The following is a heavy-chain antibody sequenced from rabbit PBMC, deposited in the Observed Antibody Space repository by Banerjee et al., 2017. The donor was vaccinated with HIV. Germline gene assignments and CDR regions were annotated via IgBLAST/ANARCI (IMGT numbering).Heavy chain of an antibody. Sequence: QQQLEESGGGLVKPGGTLTLTCKASGIDFSNYYYMCWVRQAPGKGLELIARIYTGSSGGTAYASWARGRFTISKTSSTTVTLQMTSLTAADTATYFCAKDGGTRNNLWGPGTLVTVS. J-gene: IGHJ4*01. CDR1: GIDFSNYYY. CDR3: AKDGGTRNNL. V-gene: IGHV1S45*01. CDR2: IYTGSSGGT. D-gene: IGHD4-2*01.